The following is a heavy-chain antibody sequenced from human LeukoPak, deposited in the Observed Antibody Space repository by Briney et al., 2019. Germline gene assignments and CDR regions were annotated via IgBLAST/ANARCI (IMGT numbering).Heavy chain of an antibody. D-gene: IGHD3-3*01. CDR1: AASISSSSHH. V-gene: IGHV4-39*01. J-gene: IGHJ5*01. CDR2: IYSGRTI. CDR3: VRHDGRGGSTMGAFDS. Sequence: SETLSLTCTLSAASISSSSHHWGWIRQSPGKGLEWIGSIYSGRTIYYSPSLNSRVTISVVTSKDQFILQLNSVTAADTAVYYCVRHDGRGGSTMGAFDSWGQGSLVTVSS.